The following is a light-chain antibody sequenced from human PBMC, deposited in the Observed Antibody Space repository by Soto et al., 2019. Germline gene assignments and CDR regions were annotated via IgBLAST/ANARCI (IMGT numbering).Light chain of an antibody. V-gene: IGKV3-11*01. CDR1: QSVSSY. J-gene: IGKJ1*01. CDR2: DAS. Sequence: EIVLTQSPATLSLSRGERATLSCRASQSVSSYLAWYQQKPGQAPRLLIYDASNRATGIPARFSGGGSGTDFTLTISSLEPEDFALYYCQQRSTWPTFGQGTKVDI. CDR3: QQRSTWPT.